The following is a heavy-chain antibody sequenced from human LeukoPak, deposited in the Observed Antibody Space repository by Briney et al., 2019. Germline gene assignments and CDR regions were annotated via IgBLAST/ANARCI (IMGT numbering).Heavy chain of an antibody. CDR3: ARGIKGVVPAGRFDP. CDR2: ISSSSSYI. Sequence: GGSLRLSCAASGFTFSSYSMNWVRQAPGKRLEWVSSISSSSSYIYYADSVKGRFTISRDNAKNSLYLQMNSLRAEDTAVYYCARGIKGVVPAGRFDPWGQGTLVTVSS. J-gene: IGHJ5*02. V-gene: IGHV3-21*01. D-gene: IGHD2-2*01. CDR1: GFTFSSYS.